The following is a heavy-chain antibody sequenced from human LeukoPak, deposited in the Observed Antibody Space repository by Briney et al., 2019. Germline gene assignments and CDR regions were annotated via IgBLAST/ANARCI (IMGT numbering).Heavy chain of an antibody. Sequence: ASVKVSCKASGYTFINHAIHWVRQAPGQRLEWMGWINIGSGNTKYSQNFQGRITITRDTSATTAYMDLSSLRSEDTAVYYCARRLGRSFDYWGQGTLVTVSS. J-gene: IGHJ4*02. CDR1: GYTFINHA. V-gene: IGHV1-3*04. CDR2: INIGSGNT. D-gene: IGHD2-21*01. CDR3: ARRLGRSFDY.